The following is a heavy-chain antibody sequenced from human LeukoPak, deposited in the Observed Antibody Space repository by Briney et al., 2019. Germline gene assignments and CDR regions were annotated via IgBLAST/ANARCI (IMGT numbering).Heavy chain of an antibody. CDR1: GFTFSTYN. D-gene: IGHD2-21*02. V-gene: IGHV3-21*04. CDR3: AKTYCGGDCYSRALAFDI. Sequence: GGSLRLSRAASGFTFSTYNMNWVRQAPGKGLEWVSSISSGSGYIYYADSVKGRFTISRDNSKNSLYLQMNSLRTEDTALYYCAKTYCGGDCYSRALAFDIWGQGTMVTVSS. J-gene: IGHJ3*02. CDR2: ISSGSGYI.